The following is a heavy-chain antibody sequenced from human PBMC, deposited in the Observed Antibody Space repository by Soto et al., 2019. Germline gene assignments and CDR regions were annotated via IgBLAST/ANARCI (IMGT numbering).Heavy chain of an antibody. CDR1: GGSLSGATYS. CDR3: ARSREFDY. CDR2: IFPSGTT. J-gene: IGHJ4*02. Sequence: QVQLRESGSGLVKPLETLSLTCGVSGGSLSGATYSWNWIRQPPGKGLEWIGYIFPSGTTYYNPSLKSRVTISIDVSKYQFSLSLRSFTAADTAVYYCARSREFDYWSQGTLVSVSS. V-gene: IGHV4-30-2*01.